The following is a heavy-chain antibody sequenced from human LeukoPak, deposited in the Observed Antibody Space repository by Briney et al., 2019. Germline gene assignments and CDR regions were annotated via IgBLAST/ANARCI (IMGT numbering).Heavy chain of an antibody. CDR3: ARGLRDQQLVLGGPGRNSANWFDP. CDR2: INHSGST. CDR1: GGSFSGYY. J-gene: IGHJ5*02. Sequence: SETLSLTCAVYGGSFSGYYWSWIRQPPGKGLEWIGEINHSGSTNYNPSLKSRVTISVDTSKNQFSLKLSSVTAADTAVYYCARGLRDQQLVLGGPGRNSANWFDPWGQGTLVTVSS. V-gene: IGHV4-34*01. D-gene: IGHD6-13*01.